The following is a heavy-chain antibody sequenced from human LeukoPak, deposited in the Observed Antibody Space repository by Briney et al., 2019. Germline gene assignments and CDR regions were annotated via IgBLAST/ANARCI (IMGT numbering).Heavy chain of an antibody. CDR2: ISSNGDNT. V-gene: IGHV3-64D*06. Sequence: SGGSLRLSCSASGFPFNTYAIHWVRQAPGKGLEYVAGISSNGDNTDFADSAKGRFTISRDSSKSTLFLQMNSLRAEDTAVYFRTRDSALLGVAFDLWGQGTVVTVSS. CDR1: GFPFNTYA. D-gene: IGHD2-15*01. CDR3: TRDSALLGVAFDL. J-gene: IGHJ3*01.